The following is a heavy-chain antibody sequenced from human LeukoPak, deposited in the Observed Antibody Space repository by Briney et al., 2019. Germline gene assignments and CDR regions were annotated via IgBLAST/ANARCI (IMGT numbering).Heavy chain of an antibody. CDR2: ISRSSRHV. CDR3: VRDFMGMGGTTAYLHH. D-gene: IGHD1-1*01. J-gene: IGHJ1*01. CDR1: GFTFSDYS. V-gene: IGHV3-21*01. Sequence: GGSLRLSCAASGFTFSDYSMNWVRQAPGKGLEWVSSISRSSRHVYYGGSVKGRFTISRDNAKNSLFLQMYSLRAEDMAVYYCVRDFMGMGGTTAYLHHWGQGTLVTVSS.